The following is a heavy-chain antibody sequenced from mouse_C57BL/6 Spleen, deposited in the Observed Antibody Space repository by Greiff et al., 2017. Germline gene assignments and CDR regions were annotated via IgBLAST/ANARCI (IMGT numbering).Heavy chain of an antibody. CDR2: IYPGDGDT. D-gene: IGHD1-1*01. CDR3: ARWTTVVAPYWYFDV. J-gene: IGHJ1*03. Sequence: VQLQQSGPELVKPGASVKISCKASGYAFSSSWMNWVKQRPGKGLEWIGRIYPGDGDTNYNGKFKGKATLTADKSSSTAYMQLSSLTSEDSAVXFCARWTTVVAPYWYFDVWGTGTTVTVSS. V-gene: IGHV1-82*01. CDR1: GYAFSSSW.